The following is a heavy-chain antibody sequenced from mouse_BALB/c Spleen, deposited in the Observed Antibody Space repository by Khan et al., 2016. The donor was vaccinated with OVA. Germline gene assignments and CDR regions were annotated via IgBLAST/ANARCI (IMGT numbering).Heavy chain of an antibody. CDR3: WGSVYYYGSAYEGFAY. CDR1: GYTFTRYV. D-gene: IGHD1-1*01. CDR2: ISPNSDGS. J-gene: IGHJ3*01. Sequence: VQLKESGPELVKPGASVKMSCKASGYTFTRYVMHWVKQKPGQGLEWIGYISPNSDGSKYNEKFRGKATLTSDKSSSTAYMELSSLTSEDSAVYYGWGSVYYYGSAYEGFAYWGQGTLVTVSA. V-gene: IGHV1S136*01.